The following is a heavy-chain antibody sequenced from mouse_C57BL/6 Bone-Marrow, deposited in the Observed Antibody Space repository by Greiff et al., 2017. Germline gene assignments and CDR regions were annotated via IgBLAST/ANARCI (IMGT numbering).Heavy chain of an antibody. V-gene: IGHV1-50*01. Sequence: QVQLQQPGAELVKPGASVKLSCKASGYTFTSYWMQWVKQRPGQGLEWIGEIDPSASYTNYNQKFKGRATVTGDTSSSTAYMQLSSLTSEDSAVGDWAEGPLYAMDYWGQGTSVTVSS. CDR3: AEGPLYAMDY. CDR2: IDPSASYT. D-gene: IGHD3-3*01. CDR1: GYTFTSYW. J-gene: IGHJ4*01.